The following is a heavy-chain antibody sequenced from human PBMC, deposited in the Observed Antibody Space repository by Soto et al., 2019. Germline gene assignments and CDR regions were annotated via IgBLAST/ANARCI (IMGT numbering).Heavy chain of an antibody. CDR3: ARRGGSSSSSYYGIDV. V-gene: IGHV1-69*06. J-gene: IGHJ6*02. CDR1: GGTFSSYA. D-gene: IGHD6-6*01. CDR2: TIPIFGTA. Sequence: QVQLVQSGAEVKKPGSSVKVSCKASGGTFSSYAISWVRQAPGQGLEWMGGTIPIFGTANYAQKFQGRGTITADKTTSTAYMELSSLRSEDTAVYYCARRGGSSSSSYYGIDVWGQGTTVTVSS.